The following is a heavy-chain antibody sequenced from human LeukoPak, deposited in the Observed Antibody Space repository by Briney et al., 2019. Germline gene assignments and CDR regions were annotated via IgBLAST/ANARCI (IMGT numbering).Heavy chain of an antibody. CDR2: ISYDGSNK. CDR1: GFTFSSYA. CDR3: AKDLGPGSIATSPGFDY. D-gene: IGHD5-24*01. J-gene: IGHJ4*02. V-gene: IGHV3-30*04. Sequence: PGGSLRLSCAASGFTFSSYAMHWVRQAPGKGLEWVAVISYDGSNKYYADSVKGRFTISRDNAKTSLYLQMNSLRAEDTALYYCAKDLGPGSIATSPGFDYWGQGTLVTVSS.